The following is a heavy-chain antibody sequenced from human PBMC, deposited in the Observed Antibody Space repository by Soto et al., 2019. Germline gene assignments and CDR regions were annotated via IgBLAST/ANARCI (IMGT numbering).Heavy chain of an antibody. CDR2: IWYDGSNK. Sequence: GGSLRLSCAASGFTFSSYGMHWVRQAPGKGLEWVAVIWYDGSNKYYADSVKGRFTISRDNSKNTLYLQMNSLRVEDTAVYYCARDQEAAADFYYYGMDVWGQGTTVTVSS. CDR1: GFTFSSYG. D-gene: IGHD6-13*01. CDR3: ARDQEAAADFYYYGMDV. J-gene: IGHJ6*02. V-gene: IGHV3-33*01.